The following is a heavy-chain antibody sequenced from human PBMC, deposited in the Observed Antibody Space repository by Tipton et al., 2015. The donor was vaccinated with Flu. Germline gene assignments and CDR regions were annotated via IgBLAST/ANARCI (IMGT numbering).Heavy chain of an antibody. V-gene: IGHV4-59*08. CDR3: ARQKARKGGDAFDI. CDR1: GGSISSYY. CDR2: IYYSGST. D-gene: IGHD3-16*01. J-gene: IGHJ3*02. Sequence: LRLSCTVSGGSISSYYWSWIRQPPGKGLEWIGYIYYSGSTNYNPSLKSRVTISVDTSKNQFSLKLSSVTAADTAVYYCARQKARKGGDAFDIWGQGTMVTVSS.